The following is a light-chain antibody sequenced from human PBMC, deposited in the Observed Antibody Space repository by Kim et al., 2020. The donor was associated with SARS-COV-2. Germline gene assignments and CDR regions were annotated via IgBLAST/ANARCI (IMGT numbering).Light chain of an antibody. CDR1: QSVPNYY. V-gene: IGKV3-20*01. CDR3: QQHGSSLIT. Sequence: SPGERATLSCRASQSVPNYYLAWYQQKPGQAPRLLIYGASSRVTSIPDRFSGSWSGTDFTLTISRLEPEDFAVYHCQQHGSSLITFGQGTRLEIK. CDR2: GAS. J-gene: IGKJ5*01.